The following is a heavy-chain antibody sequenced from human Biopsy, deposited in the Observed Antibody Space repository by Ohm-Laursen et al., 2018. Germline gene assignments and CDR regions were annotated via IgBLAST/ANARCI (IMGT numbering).Heavy chain of an antibody. D-gene: IGHD6-13*01. CDR2: IWYDGTDK. Sequence: LSLTCAASGFTFSGYGMHWVRQAPGKGLEWVAVIWYDGTDKFYADSVKGRFTISRDNAKNSLYLQMNSLRAEDTAVYYCVRGSEFEGSNWPVDYWGQGTLVTVSS. CDR1: GFTFSGYG. V-gene: IGHV3-33*01. J-gene: IGHJ4*02. CDR3: VRGSEFEGSNWPVDY.